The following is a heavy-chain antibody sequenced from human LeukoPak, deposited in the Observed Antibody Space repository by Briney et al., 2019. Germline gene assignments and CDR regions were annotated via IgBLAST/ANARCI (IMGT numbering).Heavy chain of an antibody. CDR2: INPNSGGT. CDR1: GYTFTGYY. CDR3: ARDPKPEYGMDV. J-gene: IGHJ6*02. Sequence: ASVKVSCKASGYTFTGYYVHWVRQAPGQGLEWMGWINPNSGGTNYAQKFQGRVTMTRDTPISTAYMELSRLRSDDTAVYYCARDPKPEYGMDVWGQGTTVTVSS. V-gene: IGHV1-2*02.